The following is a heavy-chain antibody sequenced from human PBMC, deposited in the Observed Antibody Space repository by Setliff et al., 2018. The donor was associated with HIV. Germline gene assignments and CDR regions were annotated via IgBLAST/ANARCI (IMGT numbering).Heavy chain of an antibody. V-gene: IGHV4-39*01. Sequence: PSETLSLTCTVSGGSISPSSDYWGWICQPPGKGLEWIWSVYFTGSTYYNPSLKSRVTISVDTSKNQFSLKLSSVTAADTAMYYCAREHCSGGSCKGFDIWGEGTMVTVSS. J-gene: IGHJ3*02. CDR2: VYFTGST. CDR3: AREHCSGGSCKGFDI. D-gene: IGHD2-15*01. CDR1: GGSISPSSDY.